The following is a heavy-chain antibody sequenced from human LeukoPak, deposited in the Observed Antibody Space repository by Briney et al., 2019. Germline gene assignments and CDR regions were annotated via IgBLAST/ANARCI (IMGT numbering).Heavy chain of an antibody. V-gene: IGHV3-7*01. CDR2: IKQDGSEK. D-gene: IGHD3-10*01. CDR1: GFTLSSYW. CDR3: ARGLLWLF. J-gene: IGHJ4*02. Sequence: GGSLRLSYAASGFTLSSYWMSWVRQAPGKGLEWVANIKQDGSEKYYVDSVKGRFTISRDNAKNSVYLQMNSLRVEDTAVYYCARGLLWLFGGQGTLVTVSS.